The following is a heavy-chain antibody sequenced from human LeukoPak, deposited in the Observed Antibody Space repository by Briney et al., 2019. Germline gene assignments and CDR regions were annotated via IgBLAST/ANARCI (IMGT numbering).Heavy chain of an antibody. J-gene: IGHJ4*02. D-gene: IGHD2-15*01. Sequence: SVTDPRQPYRGALTLNSMSWRGQAPGQGLEWVGGIIPLFGAPLYAQKFQGRVTITADERTSTVYMDLSRLSSDDTAVYDCASDKKVAARSFWCQGTPVIVSS. CDR1: RGALTLNS. CDR3: ASDKKVAARSF. CDR2: IIPLFGAP. V-gene: IGHV1-69*13.